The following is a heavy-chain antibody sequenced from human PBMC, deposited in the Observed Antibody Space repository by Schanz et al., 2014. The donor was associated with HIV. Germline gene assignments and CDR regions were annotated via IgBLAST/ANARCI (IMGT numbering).Heavy chain of an antibody. D-gene: IGHD3-3*02. CDR3: ARAAFSSEYYYGMDV. CDR2: IIPIFGTA. CDR1: GGTFSIYA. V-gene: IGHV1-69*18. J-gene: IGHJ6*02. Sequence: QVQLVQSGAEVKKPGSSVKVSCKASGGTFSIYAISWVRQAPGQGLEWMGRIIPIFGTANYAQKFQGRVPIVADESTSTAYMELSSLRSADTAVYFCARAAFSSEYYYGMDVGGQGTTATVSS.